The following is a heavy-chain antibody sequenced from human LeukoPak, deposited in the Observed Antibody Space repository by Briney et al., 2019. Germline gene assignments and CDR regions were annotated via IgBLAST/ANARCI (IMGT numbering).Heavy chain of an antibody. Sequence: GGSLRLSCAASGFTFSDYYMSWVRQAPGKGLEWVANIKQDGSEKNYVGPVKGRFTIARDNAKNSLYLQMNSLRAEDTAVYYCARSSITMVRGVIKSTTSWYHYYNMDVWGKGTTVTVSS. CDR2: IKQDGSEK. V-gene: IGHV3-7*01. CDR1: GFTFSDYY. J-gene: IGHJ6*03. D-gene: IGHD3-10*01. CDR3: ARSSITMVRGVIKSTTSWYHYYNMDV.